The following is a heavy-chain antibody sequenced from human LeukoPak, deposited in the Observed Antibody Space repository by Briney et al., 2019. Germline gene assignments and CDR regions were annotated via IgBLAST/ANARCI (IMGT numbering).Heavy chain of an antibody. Sequence: GGSLRLSCVASGFTFSDAWMSWVRQAPGKGLEWVGRIKSKTDGGTIDYAAPVKGRFTISRDDSYSTLYLQMNSLKTEDTAVYYCTTRKYYGSSGYDYWGQGTLVTVSS. D-gene: IGHD3-22*01. CDR1: GFTFSDAW. CDR2: IKSKTDGGTI. J-gene: IGHJ4*02. CDR3: TTRKYYGSSGYDY. V-gene: IGHV3-15*01.